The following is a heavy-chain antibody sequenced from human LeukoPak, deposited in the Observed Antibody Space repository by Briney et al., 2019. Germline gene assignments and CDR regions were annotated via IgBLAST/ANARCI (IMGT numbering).Heavy chain of an antibody. Sequence: ASVKVSCKASGYTFTGYYMHWVRQAPGQGLEWMGRINPNSGGTNYAQKFQGRVTMTRDTSISTAYKELSRLRSDDTAVYYCARVSEGYCSSTSCYRWYYFDYWGQGTLVTVSS. CDR3: ARVSEGYCSSTSCYRWYYFDY. D-gene: IGHD2-2*02. CDR2: INPNSGGT. V-gene: IGHV1-2*06. J-gene: IGHJ4*02. CDR1: GYTFTGYY.